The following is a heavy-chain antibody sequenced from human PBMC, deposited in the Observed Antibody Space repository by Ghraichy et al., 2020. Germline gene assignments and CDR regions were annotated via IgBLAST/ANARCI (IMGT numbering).Heavy chain of an antibody. CDR1: GATFSSYT. D-gene: IGHD5-12*01. V-gene: IGHV1-69*04. Sequence: SVKVSCKASGATFSSYTISWVRQAPGQGLEWMGRIIPILGIANYAQKFQGRVTITADKSTSTAYMELSSLRSEDTAVYYCARERGGYLGDAFDIWGQGTMVTGSS. J-gene: IGHJ3*02. CDR2: IIPILGIA. CDR3: ARERGGYLGDAFDI.